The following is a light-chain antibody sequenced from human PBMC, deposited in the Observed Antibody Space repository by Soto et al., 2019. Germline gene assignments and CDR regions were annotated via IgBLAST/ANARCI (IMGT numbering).Light chain of an antibody. Sequence: EIVWTQSPGTLSLSPGERATLSCRASQTVSSSFLAWYQQTPGQAPRLLIYAASSRATGIPDRFSGSGSGTDFTLTISRLEPEDFAVYYCQQYGSSLFSFGPGTKVDIK. V-gene: IGKV3-20*01. CDR3: QQYGSSLFS. J-gene: IGKJ3*01. CDR1: QTVSSSF. CDR2: AAS.